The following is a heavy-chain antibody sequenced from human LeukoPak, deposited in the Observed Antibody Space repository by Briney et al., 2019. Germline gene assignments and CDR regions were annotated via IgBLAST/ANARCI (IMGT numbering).Heavy chain of an antibody. D-gene: IGHD3-3*01. CDR2: ISGSGGST. J-gene: IGHJ4*02. CDR3: AKDDFWSGYYPDY. V-gene: IGHV3-23*01. Sequence: GGSLRLSCAASGFTFSSYAMSWVRQAPGKGLEWVSAISGSGGSTYYADSVKGRFTISRDNSKNTLYLQMNSLRAEDTAVYYGAKDDFWSGYYPDYWGQGTLVTVSS. CDR1: GFTFSSYA.